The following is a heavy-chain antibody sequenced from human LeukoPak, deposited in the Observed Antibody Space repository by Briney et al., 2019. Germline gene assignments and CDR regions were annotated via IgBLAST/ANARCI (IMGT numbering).Heavy chain of an antibody. V-gene: IGHV4-59*01. CDR1: GGSISSYY. J-gene: IGHJ4*02. CDR2: IYYGGST. D-gene: IGHD3-22*01. Sequence: SETLSLTCTVSGGSISSYYWNWIRQPPGKGLEWIGYIYYGGSTNYNPSLKSRVTTSVDTSKIQFSLKLSSVTAADTAVYYCARGRLGYYDRSGLDYWGQGTLVTVSS. CDR3: ARGRLGYYDRSGLDY.